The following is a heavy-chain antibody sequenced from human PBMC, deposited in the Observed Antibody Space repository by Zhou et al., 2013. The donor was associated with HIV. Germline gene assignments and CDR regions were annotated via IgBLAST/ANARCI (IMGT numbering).Heavy chain of an antibody. Sequence: QVQLVQSGAEVKKPGSSVKVSCKASGGTFSSYAISWVRQAPGQGLEWMGGIIPIFGTANYAQKFQGRVTITTDESTSTAYMELSSLRSEDTAVYYCAREAEQQLPRRRGYYYYYMDVWGKGTTVTVSS. V-gene: IGHV1-69*05. J-gene: IGHJ6*03. D-gene: IGHD6-13*01. CDR1: GGTFSSYA. CDR2: IIPIFGTA. CDR3: AREAEQQLPRRRGYYYYYMDV.